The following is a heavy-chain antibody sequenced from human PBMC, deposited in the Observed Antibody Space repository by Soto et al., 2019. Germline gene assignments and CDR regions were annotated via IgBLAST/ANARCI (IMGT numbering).Heavy chain of an antibody. CDR3: ARDKPFSAGY. D-gene: IGHD3-3*02. V-gene: IGHV1-46*01. J-gene: IGHJ4*02. CDR1: GYTFLDFY. CDR2: INPSGGGT. Sequence: QVQLVQSGTEVKKPGASVKVSCMASGYTFLDFYIHWVRQAPGQGLEWMGFINPSGGGTTYAQKFQGRLTMTRDTSTSTVYMELISLRSEDTAIYYCARDKPFSAGYWGQGTLVT.